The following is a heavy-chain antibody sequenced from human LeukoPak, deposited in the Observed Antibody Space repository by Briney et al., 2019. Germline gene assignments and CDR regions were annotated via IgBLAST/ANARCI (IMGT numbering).Heavy chain of an antibody. V-gene: IGHV3-21*01. CDR1: GFTFSSCS. CDR2: ISSSSSYI. J-gene: IGHJ4*02. Sequence: GGSLRLSCAASGFTFSSCSMNWVRQAPGKGLEWVSSISSSSSYIYYADSVKGRFTISRDNAKNSLYLQMNSLRAEDTAVYYCARDALTGTTGFDYWGQGTLVTVSS. D-gene: IGHD1-7*01. CDR3: ARDALTGTTGFDY.